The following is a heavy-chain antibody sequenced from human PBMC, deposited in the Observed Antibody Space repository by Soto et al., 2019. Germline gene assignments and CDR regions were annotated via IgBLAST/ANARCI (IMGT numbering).Heavy chain of an antibody. V-gene: IGHV3-66*04. CDR2: SYTVGTT. D-gene: IGHD1-1*01. J-gene: IGHJ4*02. CDR1: GFTVSSNY. CDR3: GIHLGWYINQN. Sequence: HPGGCLRLSCEASGFTVSSNYMSWVRQCPWKGLEWVSGSYTVGTTSYADSVKGRFTGSRDGSEGRVCLQMDILRAYDSAVYHCGIHLGWYINQNRGEGTLVTVSS.